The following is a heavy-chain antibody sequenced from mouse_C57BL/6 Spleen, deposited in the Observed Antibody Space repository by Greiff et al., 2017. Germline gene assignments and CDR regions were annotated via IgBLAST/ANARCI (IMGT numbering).Heavy chain of an antibody. D-gene: IGHD2-4*01. J-gene: IGHJ1*03. CDR1: GYTFTDYN. V-gene: IGHV1-18*01. CDR3: ARRGGLQYFDV. CDR2: INPNNGGT. Sequence: EVQLQQSGPELVKPGASVKIPCKASGYTFTDYNMDWVKQSHGKSLEWIGEINPNNGGTIYNQKFKGKATLTVDKSSSTAYMELRSLTSEDTAVYYCARRGGLQYFDVWGTGTTVTVSS.